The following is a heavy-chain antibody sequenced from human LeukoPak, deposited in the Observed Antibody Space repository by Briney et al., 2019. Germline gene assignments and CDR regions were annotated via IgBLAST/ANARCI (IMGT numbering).Heavy chain of an antibody. V-gene: IGHV4-34*01. D-gene: IGHD1-14*01. CDR2: INHSGST. J-gene: IGHJ4*02. CDR1: GGSFSGYY. CDR3: ARRGQPSRNRPFDY. Sequence: PSGTLSLTCAVYGGSFSGYYWSWIRQPPGKGLEWIGEINHSGSTNYNPSLKSRVTISVDTSKNQFSLKLSSVTAADTAVYYCARRGQPSRNRPFDYWGQGTLVTVSS.